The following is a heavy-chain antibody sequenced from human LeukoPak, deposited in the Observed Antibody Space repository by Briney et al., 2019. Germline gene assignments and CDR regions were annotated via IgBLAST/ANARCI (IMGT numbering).Heavy chain of an antibody. D-gene: IGHD1-26*01. CDR2: IYYSGST. J-gene: IGHJ3*02. CDR3: ARRGGSPLGAFDI. Sequence: SETLSLTCTVSGGSISGYYWGWIRQPPGKGLEWIGYIYYSGSTHYNPSLKSRVTISVDTSKNQFSLKLSSVTAADTAVYYCARRGGSPLGAFDIWGQGTMVTVSS. V-gene: IGHV4-59*01. CDR1: GGSISGYY.